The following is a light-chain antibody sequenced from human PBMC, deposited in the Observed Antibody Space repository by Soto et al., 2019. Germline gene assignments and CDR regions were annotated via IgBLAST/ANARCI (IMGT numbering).Light chain of an antibody. J-gene: IGKJ4*02. CDR1: QTVSSF. Sequence: EILLTQSPATLSLSPGERATLSCRASQTVSSFLAWYQQRPGQAPRLLIYDASNRAIGIPARFSASGSGTAFTLTISALGPGDLPFIYFQHRTPGRTFGRGPKWEIK. CDR3: QHRTPGRT. CDR2: DAS. V-gene: IGKV3-11*01.